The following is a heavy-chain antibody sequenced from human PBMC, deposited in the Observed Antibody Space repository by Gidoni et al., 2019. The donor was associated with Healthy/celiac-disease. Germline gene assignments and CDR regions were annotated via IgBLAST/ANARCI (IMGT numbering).Heavy chain of an antibody. CDR2: ISSSSSYI. CDR1: GFTFSSYS. CDR3: ARDNYGAEKGG. Sequence: EVQLVESGGGLVKPGGSMRISCAASGFTFSSYSMNWVRQAPGKGLEWVSSISSSSSYIYYADSVKGRCTISRDNAKNSLYLQMNSLRAEDTAVYYCARDNYGAEKGGWGQGTLVTVSS. J-gene: IGHJ4*02. D-gene: IGHD4-17*01. V-gene: IGHV3-21*01.